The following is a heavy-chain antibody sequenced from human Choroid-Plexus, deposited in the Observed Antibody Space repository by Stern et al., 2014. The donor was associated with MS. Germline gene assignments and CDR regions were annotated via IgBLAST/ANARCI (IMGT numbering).Heavy chain of an antibody. J-gene: IGHJ5*02. V-gene: IGHV3-30*18. D-gene: IGHD2/OR15-2a*01. CDR1: GFTFGSCA. CDR2: VSYDGSNK. Sequence: VQLVESGGGVVQPGRPLRLSCVASGFTFGSCAIPPPPPPPPNGLAWAAGVSYDGSNKYYADSVKGRFTISRDNSQNTLYMQMSSLRPEDTAVYYCAKDRQYLTYFFDHWGQGSLVTVSS. CDR3: AKDRQYLTYFFDH.